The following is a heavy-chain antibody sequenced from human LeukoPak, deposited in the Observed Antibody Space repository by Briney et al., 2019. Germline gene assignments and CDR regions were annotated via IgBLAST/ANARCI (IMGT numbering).Heavy chain of an antibody. CDR2: IRYDGSNK. D-gene: IGHD2-2*01. CDR1: GFTFSSYA. V-gene: IGHV3-30*02. J-gene: IGHJ4*02. Sequence: GGSLRLSCAASGFTFSSYAMHWVRQAPGKGLEWVAFIRYDGSNKYCADSVKGRFTISRDNSKNTLYLQMNSLRAEDTAVYYCASIVVVPAAANYFDYWGQGTLVTVSS. CDR3: ASIVVVPAAANYFDY.